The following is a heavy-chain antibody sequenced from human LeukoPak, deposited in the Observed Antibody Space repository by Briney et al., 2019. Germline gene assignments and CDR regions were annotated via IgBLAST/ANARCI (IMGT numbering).Heavy chain of an antibody. CDR3: ASAPPRNYYGSGSYHY. CDR2: IYYSGTT. J-gene: IGHJ4*02. Sequence: SSETLSLTCTVSSGSINSGGYYWSWIRQHPGKGLEWIGYIYYSGTTYYNPSLKSRVTISVDTSKNQFSLKLSSVTAADTAVYYCASAPPRNYYGSGSYHYWGQGTLVTVSS. V-gene: IGHV4-31*03. D-gene: IGHD3-10*01. CDR1: SGSINSGGYY.